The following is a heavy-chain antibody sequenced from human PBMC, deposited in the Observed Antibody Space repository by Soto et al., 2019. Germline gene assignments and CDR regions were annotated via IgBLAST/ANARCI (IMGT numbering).Heavy chain of an antibody. CDR3: ARIPGITGPRASQYAMDV. CDR1: GDTFNTFA. Sequence: QVQLVQSGAEVKKPGSSVRVSCKASGDTFNTFAISWVRQAPGQGLEWMGGIIPIFGTPDYAQQFPGSVTISADESTSTAYLELRSLRSEDTAVYYCARIPGITGPRASQYAMDVRGQGTKVTVSS. J-gene: IGHJ6*02. V-gene: IGHV1-69*01. D-gene: IGHD1-20*01. CDR2: IIPIFGTP.